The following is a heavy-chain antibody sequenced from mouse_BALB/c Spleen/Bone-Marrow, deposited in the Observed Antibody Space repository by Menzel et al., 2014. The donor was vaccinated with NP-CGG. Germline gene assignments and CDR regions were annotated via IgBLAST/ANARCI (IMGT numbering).Heavy chain of an antibody. D-gene: IGHD1-1*01. V-gene: IGHV5-17*02. CDR3: ASSPYGYFDY. CDR2: ISSGSSTI. J-gene: IGHJ2*01. Sequence: EVQLVESGGGLVQPGGSRKLSCAASGFTFSSFGMHWVRQAPEKGLGWVAYISSGSSTIYYADTVKGRFTISRDNPKNTLFLQMTSLRSEDTAMYYCASSPYGYFDYWGQGTTLTVSS. CDR1: GFTFSSFG.